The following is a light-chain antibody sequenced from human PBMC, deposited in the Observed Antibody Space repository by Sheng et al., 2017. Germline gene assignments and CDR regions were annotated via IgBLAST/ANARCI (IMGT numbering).Light chain of an antibody. CDR3: QQYDDWPPWT. CDR1: QGIRNS. Sequence: DIQMTQSPSSLSASVGGRVTITCRASQGIRNSLAWYQHKPGKAPKLLLYATSRLQSGVPSRFSGSGSGTQFTLTISSLQSEDFAVYYCQQYDDWPPWTFGQGTKVEI. J-gene: IGKJ1*01. V-gene: IGKV1-NL1*01. CDR2: ATS.